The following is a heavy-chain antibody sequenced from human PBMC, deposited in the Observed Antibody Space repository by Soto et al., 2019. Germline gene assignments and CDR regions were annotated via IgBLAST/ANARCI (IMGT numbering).Heavy chain of an antibody. V-gene: IGHV1-2*04. CDR2: INPDSGGT. D-gene: IGHD3-9*01. CDR3: ARDGYDILTNYPAHFDF. J-gene: IGHJ4*02. Sequence: ASVKVSCKASGYTFTDYYIHWVRQAPGQGLEWMGWINPDSGGTKYAQKFQGWVTMTRDTSISTVYLEPTSDDTAVYYCARDGYDILTNYPAHFDFWGPGTLVTVSS. CDR1: GYTFTDYY.